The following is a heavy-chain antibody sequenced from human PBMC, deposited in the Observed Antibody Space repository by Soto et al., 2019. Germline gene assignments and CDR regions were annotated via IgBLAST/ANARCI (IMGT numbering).Heavy chain of an antibody. J-gene: IGHJ3*02. Sequence: ASVKVSCKASGYTFTSYGISWVRQAPGQGLEWMGWISAYNGNTNYAQKLQGRVTMTTDTSTSTAYMELRSLRSDDTAVYYCARGLGFEQLADDAFDIWGQGTMVTVSS. CDR3: ARGLGFEQLADDAFDI. D-gene: IGHD6-6*01. CDR2: ISAYNGNT. CDR1: GYTFTSYG. V-gene: IGHV1-18*01.